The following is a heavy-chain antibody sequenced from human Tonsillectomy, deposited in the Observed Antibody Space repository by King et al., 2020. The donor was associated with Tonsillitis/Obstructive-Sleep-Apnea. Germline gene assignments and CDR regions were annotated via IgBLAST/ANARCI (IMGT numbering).Heavy chain of an antibody. V-gene: IGHV4-39*01. J-gene: IGHJ4*02. CDR3: ARLDSGSYLSWEAFDY. CDR1: GGSISSSSYY. CDR2: IYYSGST. Sequence: QLQESGPGLVKPSETLSLTCTVSGGSISSSSYYWGWIRQPPGKGLEWIGSIYYSGSTYYNPSLKSRVTISVDTSKNQFSLKLSSVTAADTAVYYCARLDSGSYLSWEAFDYWGQGTLVTVSS. D-gene: IGHD1-26*01.